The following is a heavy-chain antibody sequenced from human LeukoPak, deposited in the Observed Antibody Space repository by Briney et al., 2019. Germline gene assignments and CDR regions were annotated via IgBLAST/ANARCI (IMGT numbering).Heavy chain of an antibody. CDR2: INSDGTST. J-gene: IGHJ5*02. CDR1: GFTFSSYW. Sequence: GGSLRLSCAASGFTFSSYWMHWVRQAPGKGLVWVSRINSDGTSTSYADSVKGRFTISRDNAKNTLYPQMNSLRAEDTAVYYCARAREMATNHNADTWGQGTLVTVSS. D-gene: IGHD5-24*01. V-gene: IGHV3-74*01. CDR3: ARAREMATNHNADT.